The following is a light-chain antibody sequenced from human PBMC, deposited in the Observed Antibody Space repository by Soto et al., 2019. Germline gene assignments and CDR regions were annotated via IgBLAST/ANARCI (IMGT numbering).Light chain of an antibody. CDR3: QTWGTGIQV. CDR1: SGHSSYA. J-gene: IGLJ2*01. Sequence: QSELTQSPSASASLGASVKLTCTLSSGHSSYAIAWHQQQPEKGPRYLMKVNSDGSHSKGDGIPDRFSGSSSGAERYLTISSLQSEDEADYYCQTWGTGIQVFGGGTKLTVL. CDR2: VNSDGSH. V-gene: IGLV4-69*01.